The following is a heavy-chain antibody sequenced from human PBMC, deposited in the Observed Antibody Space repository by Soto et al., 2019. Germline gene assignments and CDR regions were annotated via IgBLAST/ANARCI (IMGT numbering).Heavy chain of an antibody. Sequence: GVLRRTCADPGLTGISRKMRWVRQAPGKGLQWDSVIYSAGSTYYANSVKGRFTISRDISTNMGYLQMSRLTDEDTAVYFCARPREPEYRGAKFFVNWGPEALVTISS. CDR3: ARPREPEYRGAKFFVN. J-gene: IGHJ4*02. V-gene: IGHV3-53*01. CDR2: IYSAGST. CDR1: GLTGISRK. D-gene: IGHD5-18*01.